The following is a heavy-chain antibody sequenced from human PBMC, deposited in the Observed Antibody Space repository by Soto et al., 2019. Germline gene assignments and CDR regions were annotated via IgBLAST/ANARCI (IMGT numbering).Heavy chain of an antibody. D-gene: IGHD3-3*01. CDR3: ARDGSGYDFWSGPYFFDY. CDR2: IYYNGRT. CDR1: GGSISTYY. Sequence: SETLSLTCTVSGGSISTYYWSWIRQPPGKGLEWIGYIYYNGRTNYNPSLESRVTISLDTSKCQFSLKLSSVSAADTAVYYCARDGSGYDFWSGPYFFDYWGPGTLVTVS. J-gene: IGHJ4*02. V-gene: IGHV4-59*01.